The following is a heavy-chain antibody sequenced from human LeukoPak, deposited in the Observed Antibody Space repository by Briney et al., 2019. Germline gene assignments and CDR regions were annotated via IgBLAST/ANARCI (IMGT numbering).Heavy chain of an antibody. CDR3: ARAVGARNNWFDP. D-gene: IGHD1-26*01. CDR2: INPNSGGT. V-gene: IGHV1-2*02. CDR1: GYTFTGYY. J-gene: IGHJ5*02. Sequence: GASVKVSCKASGYTFTGYYMHWVRQAPGQGLEWMGWINPNSGGTNYAQKFQGRVTMTRDTSISTAYMELSSLRSEDTAVYYCARAVGARNNWFDPWGQGTLVTVSS.